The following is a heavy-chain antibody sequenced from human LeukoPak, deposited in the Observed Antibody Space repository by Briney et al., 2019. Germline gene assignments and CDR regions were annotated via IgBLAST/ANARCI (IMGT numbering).Heavy chain of an antibody. V-gene: IGHV4-59*13. Sequence: SETLSLTCTVSGVSISSYYWSWIRPPPGKGLELIGYIYYSGSTNYNPSLKSRVTISVDTSKNQLSLKLSSVTAADTAVYYCARFSVAAAGTGWFDPWGQGTLVTVSA. CDR3: ARFSVAAAGTGWFDP. CDR2: IYYSGST. D-gene: IGHD6-13*01. J-gene: IGHJ5*02. CDR1: GVSISSYY.